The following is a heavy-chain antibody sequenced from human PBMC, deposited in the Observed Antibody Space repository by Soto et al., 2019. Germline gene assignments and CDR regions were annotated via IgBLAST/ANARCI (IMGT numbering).Heavy chain of an antibody. CDR1: GFTFSSYA. CDR2: ISTGGGST. V-gene: IGHV3-23*01. J-gene: IGHJ4*02. CDR3: EKPLRTKLWPFFCW. D-gene: IGHD5-18*01. Sequence: GGSLRLSCAASGFTFSSYAMSWVRQAPGKGLEWVSVISTGGGSTYNAASVRGRFTVSRDNSTNTLYLQMNSLRAEDTAIYSCEKPLRTKLWPFFCWWGQGPRVT.